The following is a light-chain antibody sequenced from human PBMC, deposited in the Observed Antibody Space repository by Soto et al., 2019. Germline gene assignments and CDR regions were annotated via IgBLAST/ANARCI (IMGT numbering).Light chain of an antibody. CDR2: AAS. V-gene: IGKV3-20*01. CDR3: QQYGGSPFT. Sequence: EIVLTQSPGTLSLSPGERATLSCRASQSVSVNSVAWYQQKGGQAPRLLIYAASTRATGFPDRFSGTGSGTDFALTLSRLEPDDSAVYYCQQYGGSPFTFGPGTKVDIK. CDR1: QSVSVNS. J-gene: IGKJ3*01.